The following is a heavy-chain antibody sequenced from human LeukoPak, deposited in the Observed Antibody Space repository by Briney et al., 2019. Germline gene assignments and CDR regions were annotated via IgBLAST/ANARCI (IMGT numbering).Heavy chain of an antibody. J-gene: IGHJ4*02. CDR1: GFTFSNYG. Sequence: GGSLRLSCAASGFTFSNYGMSWVRQAPGKGLEWVSYISSSSSTIYYADSVKGRFTISRDNAKNSLYLQMNSLRAEDTAVYYCARDLNDILTGSYPAVDYWGQGTLVTVSS. D-gene: IGHD3-9*01. CDR2: ISSSSSTI. V-gene: IGHV3-48*01. CDR3: ARDLNDILTGSYPAVDY.